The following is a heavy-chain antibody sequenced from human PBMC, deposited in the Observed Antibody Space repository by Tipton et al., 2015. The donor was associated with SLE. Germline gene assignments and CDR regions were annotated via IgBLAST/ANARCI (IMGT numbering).Heavy chain of an antibody. CDR1: GGSISSSSYY. Sequence: GLVKPSETLSLTRTVSGGSISSSSYYWGWIRQPPGKGLEWIGSIYYSGSTYYNPSLKSRVTISVDTSKNQFSLKLSSVTAADTAVYYCARYDYGDPLGAFDIWGQGTMVTVSS. V-gene: IGHV4-39*01. D-gene: IGHD4-17*01. J-gene: IGHJ3*02. CDR2: IYYSGST. CDR3: ARYDYGDPLGAFDI.